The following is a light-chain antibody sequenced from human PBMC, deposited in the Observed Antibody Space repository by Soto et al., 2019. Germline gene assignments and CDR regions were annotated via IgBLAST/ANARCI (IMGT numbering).Light chain of an antibody. Sequence: DIQMTQSPSSLSASIGDRVTFTCQASRDIGTFLNWFHQEPGEAPKLLVYDASNLETGVPSRFSGGGSGTHFTFTITSLQPEDVATYFCLQYNNLPYTFGRGTKLQIK. V-gene: IGKV1-33*01. CDR2: DAS. CDR1: RDIGTF. CDR3: LQYNNLPYT. J-gene: IGKJ2*01.